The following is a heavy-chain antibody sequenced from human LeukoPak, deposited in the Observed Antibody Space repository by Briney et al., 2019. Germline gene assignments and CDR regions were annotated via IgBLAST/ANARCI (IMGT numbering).Heavy chain of an antibody. V-gene: IGHV1-2*02. CDR2: INPNSGGT. CDR3: ARDAGVVTDFRTWTDYYMDV. J-gene: IGHJ6*03. Sequence: AASVKVSCKASGYTFTGYYMHWVRQAPGQGPEWMGWINPNSGGTNYAQRFQGRVTMTRDTSISTAYMELSRLRSDDTAVYYCARDAGVVTDFRTWTDYYMDVWGKGTTVTVSS. CDR1: GYTFTGYY. D-gene: IGHD3-3*01.